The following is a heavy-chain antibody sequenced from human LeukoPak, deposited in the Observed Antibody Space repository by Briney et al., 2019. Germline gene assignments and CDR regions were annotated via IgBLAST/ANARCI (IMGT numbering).Heavy chain of an antibody. V-gene: IGHV1-46*01. Sequence: ASVKVSCKASGYTFTGYYMHWVRQAPGQGLEWMGIINPSGGSTSYAQKFQGRVTMTRDTSTSTVYMELSSLRSEDTAVYYCARVVVPYYYGMDVWGQGTTVTVSS. CDR2: INPSGGST. J-gene: IGHJ6*02. CDR1: GYTFTGYY. CDR3: ARVVVPYYYGMDV. D-gene: IGHD2-15*01.